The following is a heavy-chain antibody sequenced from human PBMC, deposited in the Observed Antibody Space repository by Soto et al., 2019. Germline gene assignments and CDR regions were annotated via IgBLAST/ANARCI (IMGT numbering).Heavy chain of an antibody. CDR1: GYTFTSYY. J-gene: IGHJ5*02. CDR3: ATILAVAGNYWFDT. V-gene: IGHV1-46*01. D-gene: IGHD6-19*01. Sequence: ASVKVSCKASGYTFTSYYVHWVRQAPGQGLEWMGIIDPSMGNTSWAPKLQGRVTMTTDTSTSTAYMELRSLRSDDTAVYYCATILAVAGNYWFDTWGQGTLVTVSS. CDR2: IDPSMGNT.